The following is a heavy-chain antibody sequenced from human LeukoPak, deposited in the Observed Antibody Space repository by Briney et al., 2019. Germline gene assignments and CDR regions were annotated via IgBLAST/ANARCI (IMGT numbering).Heavy chain of an antibody. CDR1: GGSFSGYY. Sequence: SETLSLICAVYGGSFSGYYWSWIRQPPGKGLGWIGEINHSGSTNYNPSLKSRVTISVDTSKNQFSLKLSSVTAADTAVYYCARGHVGATGLFDYWGQGTLVTVSS. CDR3: ARGHVGATGLFDY. J-gene: IGHJ4*02. V-gene: IGHV4-34*01. D-gene: IGHD1-26*01. CDR2: INHSGST.